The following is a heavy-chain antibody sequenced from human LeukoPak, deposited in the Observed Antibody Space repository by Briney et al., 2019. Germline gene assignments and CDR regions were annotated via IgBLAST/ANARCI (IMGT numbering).Heavy chain of an antibody. J-gene: IGHJ4*02. CDR2: VSSSGSTT. V-gene: IGHV3-48*03. Sequence: QPGGSLRLSCAASGFTFSSYEMNWVRQAPGKGLEWVAYVSSSGSTTYYADSVKGRFAISSDNAKDSLYLQMNSLRAGDTAVYYCARDEMGPTPLFDYWGQGTLVTVSS. CDR3: ARDEMGPTPLFDY. CDR1: GFTFSSYE. D-gene: IGHD2-8*01.